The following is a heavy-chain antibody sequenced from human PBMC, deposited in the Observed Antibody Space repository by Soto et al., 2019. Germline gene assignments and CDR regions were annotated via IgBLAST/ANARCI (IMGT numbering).Heavy chain of an antibody. J-gene: IGHJ3*02. CDR3: ARDSLSGTDACDM. D-gene: IGHD1-26*01. CDR2: ISAYNGNT. V-gene: IGHV1-18*01. Sequence: QGQLVQSGAEVKKPGASVKVSCKASGYTFINYGVTWVRQAPGQGLEWMGWISAYNGNTNYAQKLQGRVTLTTDTSTSTAFMELGSLIPDDTAVYYCARDSLSGTDACDMWGQGTMVTFSS. CDR1: GYTFINYG.